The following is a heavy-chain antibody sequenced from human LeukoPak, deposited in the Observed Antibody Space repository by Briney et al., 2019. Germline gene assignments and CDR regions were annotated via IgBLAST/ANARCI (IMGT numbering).Heavy chain of an antibody. CDR3: ARGISSSSFATTDY. CDR2: VSRTSTTI. D-gene: IGHD6-6*01. CDR1: GFTFSSYS. V-gene: IGHV3-48*02. Sequence: GGSLRLSCAASGFTFSSYSMNWVRQAPGKGLEWVSYVSRTSTTIYYADSVKGRFTVSRDNAKSSLYLQMNSLRDEDTAVYYCARGISSSSFATTDYWGRGTLVTVSS. J-gene: IGHJ4*02.